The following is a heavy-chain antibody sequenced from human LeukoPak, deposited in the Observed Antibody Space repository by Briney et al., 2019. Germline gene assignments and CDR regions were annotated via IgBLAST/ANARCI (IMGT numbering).Heavy chain of an antibody. CDR1: GGTFSSYA. V-gene: IGHV1-69*05. CDR2: IIPIFGTA. D-gene: IGHD3-10*01. Sequence: SVKVSCKASGGTFSSYAISWVRQAPGQGLEWMGRIIPIFGTANYAQKFQGRVTITTDESTSTAYIELSSLRSEDTAVYYCAREVSYYGSGSRYYFDYWGQGTLVTVSS. CDR3: AREVSYYGSGSRYYFDY. J-gene: IGHJ4*02.